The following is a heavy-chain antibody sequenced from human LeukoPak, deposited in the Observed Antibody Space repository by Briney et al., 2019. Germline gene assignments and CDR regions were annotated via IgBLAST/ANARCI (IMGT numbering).Heavy chain of an antibody. J-gene: IGHJ5*02. D-gene: IGHD6-13*01. CDR3: ARSVPGIAAAGLRWFDP. CDR1: GGTFSSYA. CDR2: IIPILGIA. Sequence: GASVKVFCKASGGTFSSYAISWVRQAPGQGLEWMGRIIPILGIANYAQKFQGRVTITADRSTSTAYMELSSLRSEDTAVYYCARSVPGIAAAGLRWFDPWGQGTLVTVSS. V-gene: IGHV1-69*04.